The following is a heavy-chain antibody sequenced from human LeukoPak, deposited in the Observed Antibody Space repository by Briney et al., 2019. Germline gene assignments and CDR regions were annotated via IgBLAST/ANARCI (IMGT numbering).Heavy chain of an antibody. J-gene: IGHJ6*03. V-gene: IGHV4-61*02. CDR3: ARSKWLVHYYVDV. D-gene: IGHD6-19*01. CDR1: GGSISSGSYY. CDR2: IYTSGST. Sequence: SETLSLTCTVSGGSISSGSYYWSWIRQPAGKGLEWIGRIYTSGSTNYNPSLKSRVTISVDTSKNQFSLKLSSVTAADTAVYYCARSKWLVHYYVDVWGKGTTVTISS.